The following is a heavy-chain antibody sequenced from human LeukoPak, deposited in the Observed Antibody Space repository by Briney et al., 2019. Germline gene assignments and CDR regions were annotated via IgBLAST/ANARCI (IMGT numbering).Heavy chain of an antibody. Sequence: GASVKVSCKASGYTFTSYYMHWVRQAPGQGLEWMGIINPSGGSTSYAQKFQGRVTMTRDMSTSTVYMELSSLRSEDTAVYYCARARAEMATILGGSGWFDPWGQGTLVTVSS. V-gene: IGHV1-46*01. CDR1: GYTFTSYY. CDR3: ARARAEMATILGGSGWFDP. D-gene: IGHD5-24*01. J-gene: IGHJ5*02. CDR2: INPSGGST.